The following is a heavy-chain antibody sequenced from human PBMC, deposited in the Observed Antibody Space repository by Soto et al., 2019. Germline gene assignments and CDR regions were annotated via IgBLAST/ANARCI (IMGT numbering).Heavy chain of an antibody. Sequence: ASVKVSCKASGGTFSSYAISWVRQAPGQGLEWMGGIIPIFGTANYAQKFQGRVTITADESTSTAYMELSSLRSEDTAVYYCARGLTPYCGGDCYPPPVGDWGQGTLGTVPS. J-gene: IGHJ4*02. CDR1: GGTFSSYA. V-gene: IGHV1-69*13. CDR2: IIPIFGTA. CDR3: ARGLTPYCGGDCYPPPVGD. D-gene: IGHD2-21*02.